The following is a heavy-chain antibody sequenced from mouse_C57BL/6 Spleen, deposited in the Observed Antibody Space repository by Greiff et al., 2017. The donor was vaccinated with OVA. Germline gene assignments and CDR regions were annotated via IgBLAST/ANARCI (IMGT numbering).Heavy chain of an antibody. V-gene: IGHV14-1*01. CDR1: GFNIKDYY. Sequence: EVKLQESGAELVRPGASVKLSCTASGFNIKDYYMHWVKQSPEQGLEWIGRIDPKDGDTEYAPKFPGKATLTADTSSNTASLQLISLTSEDSAVYYCATSTMVTTWAYWGKGTLVTVSA. CDR3: ATSTMVTTWAY. D-gene: IGHD2-1*01. J-gene: IGHJ3*01. CDR2: IDPKDGDT.